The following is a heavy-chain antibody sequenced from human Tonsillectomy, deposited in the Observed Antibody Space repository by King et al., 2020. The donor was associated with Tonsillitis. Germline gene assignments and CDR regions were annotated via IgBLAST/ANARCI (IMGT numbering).Heavy chain of an antibody. D-gene: IGHD2/OR15-2a*01. Sequence: VQLVESGGGVVQPGRSLRLSCAASGFTFSAYAMHWVRQAPGKGLEWVAIISSDGSTKFYADSVKGRFTISSDNSMNTLYLQMNSLRAEDTAVYYCARDHPVRLLYYYHGMDVWGQGTAVTVSS. CDR1: GFTFSAYA. CDR2: ISSDGSTK. V-gene: IGHV3-30-3*01. J-gene: IGHJ6*02. CDR3: ARDHPVRLLYYYHGMDV.